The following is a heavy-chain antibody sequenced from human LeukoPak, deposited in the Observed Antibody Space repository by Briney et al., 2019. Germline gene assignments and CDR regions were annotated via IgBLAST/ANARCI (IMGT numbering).Heavy chain of an antibody. CDR3: ARVLHRRNYDSSDYYGS. CDR2: ISSSDSTI. Sequence: GGSLRLSCAASGFTFSSYAMSWVRQAPGKGLEWVSYISSSDSTIYYAESVKGRFTISRDNAKNSLYLQMDSLRAEDTAVYYCARVLHRRNYDSSDYYGSWGQGTLVTVSS. J-gene: IGHJ5*02. V-gene: IGHV3-48*01. CDR1: GFTFSSYA. D-gene: IGHD3-22*01.